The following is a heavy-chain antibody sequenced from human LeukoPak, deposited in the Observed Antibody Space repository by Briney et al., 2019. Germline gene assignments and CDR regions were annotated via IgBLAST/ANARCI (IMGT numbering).Heavy chain of an antibody. Sequence: GGSLRLSCAASGFTFSTYAMSWVRQAPGKGLEWISCIDSSSGAIYYADSVKGRFTISRDNAKNSLYLQMKSLRAEDTAVYYCARDRGGWYYFDYWGQGTLVTVSS. D-gene: IGHD6-19*01. CDR2: IDSSSGAI. J-gene: IGHJ4*02. V-gene: IGHV3-48*04. CDR3: ARDRGGWYYFDY. CDR1: GFTFSTYA.